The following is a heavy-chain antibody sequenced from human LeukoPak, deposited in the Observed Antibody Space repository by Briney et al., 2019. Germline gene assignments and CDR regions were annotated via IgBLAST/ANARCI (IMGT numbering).Heavy chain of an antibody. CDR3: AREGYGDYHI. J-gene: IGHJ3*02. D-gene: IGHD4-17*01. V-gene: IGHV3-7*01. Sequence: GGSLRLSCAVSGLPFSNHWMTWVRQAPGKGLERVANIHQDGSEKYYVDSVKGRFSISRDNAKSSLYLQMNSLRVEDTAMYFCAREGYGDYHIWGQGTIVTVSS. CDR1: GLPFSNHW. CDR2: IHQDGSEK.